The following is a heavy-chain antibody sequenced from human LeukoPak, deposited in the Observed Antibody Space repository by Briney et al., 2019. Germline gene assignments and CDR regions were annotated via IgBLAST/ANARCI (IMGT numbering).Heavy chain of an antibody. CDR1: GFTFSSYS. CDR3: ARFSLVVGAMGYYFDY. V-gene: IGHV3-21*06. CDR2: ISSSSSYI. Sequence: PGGSLRLSCAASGFTFSSYSMNWVRQAPGKGLEWVSSISSSSSYIFYADSVKGRFTISRGNAKNSLYLQMNSLRAEDTAVYYCARFSLVVGAMGYYFDYWGQGTLVTVSS. D-gene: IGHD1-26*01. J-gene: IGHJ4*02.